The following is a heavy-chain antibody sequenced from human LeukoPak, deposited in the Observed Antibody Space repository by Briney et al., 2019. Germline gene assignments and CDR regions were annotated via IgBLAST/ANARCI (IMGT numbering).Heavy chain of an antibody. CDR2: IGGSDGST. CDR1: GFIFSSYT. Sequence: PGGSLRLSCAASGFIFSSYTMTWVRQSPGKGLEWVAAIGGSDGSTFFADSVKGRFTISRDNFKDTMYLQMDNLRIEDTAVYYCAGGSYTHHYWGQGTLVTVSS. J-gene: IGHJ4*02. CDR3: AGGSYTHHY. V-gene: IGHV3-23*01. D-gene: IGHD1-26*01.